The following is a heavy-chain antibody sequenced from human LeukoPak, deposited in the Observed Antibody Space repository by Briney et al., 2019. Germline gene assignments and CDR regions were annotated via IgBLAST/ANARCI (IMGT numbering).Heavy chain of an antibody. V-gene: IGHV1-18*04. D-gene: IGHD3-9*01. CDR2: ISAYNGNT. CDR3: ARARGTATYYDILTGYRTINWFDP. J-gene: IGHJ5*02. CDR1: GYTFTGYY. Sequence: GASVKVSCKASGYTFTGYYMHWVRQAPGQGLEWMGWISAYNGNTNYAQKLQGRVTMTTDTSTSTAYMELRSLRSDDTAVYYCARARGTATYYDILTGYRTINWFDPWGQGTLVTVSS.